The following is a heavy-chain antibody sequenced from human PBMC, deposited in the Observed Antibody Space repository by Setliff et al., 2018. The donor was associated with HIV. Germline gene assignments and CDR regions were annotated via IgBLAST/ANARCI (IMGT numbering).Heavy chain of an antibody. CDR2: ISSSGSYI. J-gene: IGHJ4*02. D-gene: IGHD4-17*01. CDR1: GFTFISST. V-gene: IGHV3-21*01. Sequence: GGSLRLSCTVSGFTFISSTMNWVRQAPGKGLEWVASISSSGSYIHYADSLKGRFTISRDNAKNSQNLLMSDLRAEDTAVYYCARLSPPDDYGDLGGVDYWGQGTLVTVSS. CDR3: ARLSPPDDYGDLGGVDY.